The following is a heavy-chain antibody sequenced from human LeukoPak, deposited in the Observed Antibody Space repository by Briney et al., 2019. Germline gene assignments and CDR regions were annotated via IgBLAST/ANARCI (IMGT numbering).Heavy chain of an antibody. J-gene: IGHJ3*02. V-gene: IGHV3-9*01. CDR2: ITWNSGRI. CDR3: VKDLRDGYNSDYVFHI. D-gene: IGHD5-24*01. CDR1: GFIFDESA. Sequence: GRSLRLSCAASGFIFDESALHWVRQTPGKGLEWISGITWNSGRIAYRDSVKGRFTISRDNAKNSLYLQMNSLRTGDTASYYCVKDLRDGYNSDYVFHIWGQGTMVTVSS.